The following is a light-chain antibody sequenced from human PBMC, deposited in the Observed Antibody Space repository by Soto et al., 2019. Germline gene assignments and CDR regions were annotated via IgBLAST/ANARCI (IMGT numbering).Light chain of an antibody. CDR2: ASS. CDR3: QQSKSFPIT. V-gene: IGKV1-12*01. J-gene: IGKJ3*01. CDR1: QDILSW. Sequence: DIQMTQSPSSVSASVGDRVTITCRASQDILSWLAWYPQKPREAPRLLIYASSNLKSGVPSRFSSSGSGTDFTLSIRSLQPEDFATYYCQQSKSFPITFGGGTRLDIK.